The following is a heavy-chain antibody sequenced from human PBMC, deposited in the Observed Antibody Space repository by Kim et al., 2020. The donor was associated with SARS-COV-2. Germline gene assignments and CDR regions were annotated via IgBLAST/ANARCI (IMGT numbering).Heavy chain of an antibody. CDR1: GGSISSGGYY. J-gene: IGHJ5*02. V-gene: IGHV4-31*03. CDR2: IYYSGST. Sequence: SETLSLTCTVSGGSISSGGYYWSWIRQHPGKGLEWIGYIYYSGSTYYNPSLKSRVTISVDTSKNQFSLKLSSVTAADTAVYYCARGNYYGSGSYSSTFDPWGQGTLVTVSS. CDR3: ARGNYYGSGSYSSTFDP. D-gene: IGHD3-10*01.